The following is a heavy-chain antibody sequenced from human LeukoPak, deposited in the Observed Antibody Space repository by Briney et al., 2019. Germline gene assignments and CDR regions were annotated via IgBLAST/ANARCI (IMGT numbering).Heavy chain of an antibody. CDR3: AGVENYYYYYYMDV. CDR1: GGSISSGSYY. V-gene: IGHV4-61*02. Sequence: PSETLSLTCTVSGGSISSGSYYWSWLRQPAGKGLEWIGRIYTSGSTNYNPSLKSRVTISVDTSKNQFSLKLSSVTAADTAVYYCAGVENYYYYYYMDVWGKGTTVTVSS. CDR2: IYTSGST. D-gene: IGHD5-24*01. J-gene: IGHJ6*03.